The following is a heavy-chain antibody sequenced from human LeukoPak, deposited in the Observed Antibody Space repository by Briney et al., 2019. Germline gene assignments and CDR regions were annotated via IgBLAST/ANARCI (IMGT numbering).Heavy chain of an antibody. V-gene: IGHV4-59*01. CDR2: IYYSGST. CDR3: ARDYDSSGYFGY. Sequence: ETLSLTCTVSGGSISSYYWSWIRQPPGKGLEWIGYIYYSGSTNYNPSLKSRVTISVDTSKNQFSLKLSSVTAADTAVYYCARDYDSSGYFGYWGQGTLVTVSS. D-gene: IGHD3-22*01. CDR1: GGSISSYY. J-gene: IGHJ4*02.